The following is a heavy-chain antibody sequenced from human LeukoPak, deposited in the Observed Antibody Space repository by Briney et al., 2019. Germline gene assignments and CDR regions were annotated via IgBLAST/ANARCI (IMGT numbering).Heavy chain of an antibody. CDR3: AKWGGPTVTTIGYLDY. D-gene: IGHD4-11*01. Sequence: PGGSLRLSCAASGFTFSSYSMNWVRQAPGKGLEWVSYISTSSNTIYYADSVKGRFTISRDNAKNSLYLQMNSLRAEDTAVYYCAKWGGPTVTTIGYLDYWGQGTLVTVSS. V-gene: IGHV3-48*01. J-gene: IGHJ4*02. CDR1: GFTFSSYS. CDR2: ISTSSNTI.